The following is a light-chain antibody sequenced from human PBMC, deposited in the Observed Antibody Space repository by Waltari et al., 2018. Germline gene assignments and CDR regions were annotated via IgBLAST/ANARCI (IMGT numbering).Light chain of an antibody. CDR1: SSNIGSTY. CDR3: AAWDDSLSGHVV. Sequence: QSVLTQPPSASGTPGQRVTISCSGSSSNIGSTYVSWYQQLPGTAPNLLLYRNNQRPSGVPDRFSGSKSGTSASLAISGLRSEDEADYYCAAWDDSLSGHVVFGGGTKLTVL. CDR2: RNN. J-gene: IGLJ2*01. V-gene: IGLV1-47*01.